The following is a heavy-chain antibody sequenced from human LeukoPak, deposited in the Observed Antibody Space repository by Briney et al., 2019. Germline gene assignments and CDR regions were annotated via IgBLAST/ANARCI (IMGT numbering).Heavy chain of an antibody. D-gene: IGHD3-9*01. CDR2: ISGSGGNT. V-gene: IGHV3-23*01. Sequence: GGSLRLSCGASGFTFSNYAMSWARQAPGKGLEWVSAISGSGGNTYYADSVKGRFTISRDNSKNTLYLQMNSLRAEDTAVYYCAKGILTGYYSRYYFDYWGQGTLVTVSS. CDR1: GFTFSNYA. CDR3: AKGILTGYYSRYYFDY. J-gene: IGHJ4*02.